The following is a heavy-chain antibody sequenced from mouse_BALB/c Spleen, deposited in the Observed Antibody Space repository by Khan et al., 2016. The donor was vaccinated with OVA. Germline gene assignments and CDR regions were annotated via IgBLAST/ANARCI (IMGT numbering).Heavy chain of an antibody. D-gene: IGHD2-14*01. V-gene: IGHV9-4*02. CDR2: INTHSGVP. CDR3: ARGGAAYYRDDGGAIEY. J-gene: IGHJ4*01. CDR1: GYTFTAAR. Sequence: QIQLVQSGPELKKPGESVRISCKASGYTFTAARIQWVQKMPGKGLKWIGWINTHSGVPKYAEDFKGRFAFSLEISVSTAYLQITNLKNEDTATYFCARGGAAYYRDDGGAIEYWGQGTSVTVSS.